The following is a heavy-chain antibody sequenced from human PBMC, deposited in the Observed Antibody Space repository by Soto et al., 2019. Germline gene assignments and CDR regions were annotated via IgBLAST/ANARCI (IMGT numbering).Heavy chain of an antibody. CDR1: GYAFTRFT. D-gene: IGHD3-22*01. J-gene: IGHJ4*02. CDR3: ARPKDYDDCLDL. CDR2: INTGNGNT. V-gene: IGHV1-3*04. Sequence: QAQLVQSGAEVQKPGASVKVSCKASGYAFTRFTIHWVRQAPGQRLEWMGSINTGNGNTRFLQKFQGRVTFTRDTSANTAYMELSSLISEETAVYYCARPKDYDDCLDLWGQGTLVTVSS.